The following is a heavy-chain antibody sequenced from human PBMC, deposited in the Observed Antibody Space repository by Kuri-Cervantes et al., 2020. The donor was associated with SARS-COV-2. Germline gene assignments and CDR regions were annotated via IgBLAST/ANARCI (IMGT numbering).Heavy chain of an antibody. D-gene: IGHD3-22*01. V-gene: IGHV1-18*01. CDR1: GYTFTNYG. CDR2: ISAYNGNT. CDR3: ARVGVDTMIANGKILDY. J-gene: IGHJ4*02. Sequence: ASVKVSCKASGYTFTNYGMHWMRQAPGQGLEWMGWISAYNGNTNYAQKLQGRVTMTTDTSTSTAYMELRSLRSDDTAVYYCARVGVDTMIANGKILDYWGQGALVTVSS.